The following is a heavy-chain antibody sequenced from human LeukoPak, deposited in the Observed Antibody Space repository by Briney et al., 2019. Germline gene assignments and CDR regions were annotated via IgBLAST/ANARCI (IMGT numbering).Heavy chain of an antibody. CDR1: GFAVSSNY. Sequence: GGSLRLSCAASGFAVSSNYMSWVRQAPGKGLEWVSVIYSGGSTYYADSAKGRFTISRDNSKNTLYLQMNSLIAEDTAVYYCARVPTAAGTSWGQGTLVTVSS. CDR2: IYSGGST. CDR3: ARVPTAAGTS. V-gene: IGHV3-53*01. D-gene: IGHD6-13*01. J-gene: IGHJ4*02.